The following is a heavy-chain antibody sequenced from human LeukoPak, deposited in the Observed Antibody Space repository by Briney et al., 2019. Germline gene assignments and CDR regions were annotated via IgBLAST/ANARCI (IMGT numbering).Heavy chain of an antibody. D-gene: IGHD4-17*01. J-gene: IGHJ6*02. CDR3: ARGYGDYYYYCGMDV. Sequence: SETLSLTCTVSGGSISSYYWSWIRQPPGKGLEWIGYIYYSGSTNYNPSLKSRVTISVDTSKNQFSLKLSSVTAADTAVYYCARGYGDYYYYCGMDVWGQGTTVTVSS. CDR1: GGSISSYY. CDR2: IYYSGST. V-gene: IGHV4-59*01.